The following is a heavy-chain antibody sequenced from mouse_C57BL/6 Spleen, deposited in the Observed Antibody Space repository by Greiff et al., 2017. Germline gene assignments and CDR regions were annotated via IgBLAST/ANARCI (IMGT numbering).Heavy chain of an antibody. Sequence: VKLVESGPGLVQPSQSLSITCTVSGFSLTSYGVHWVRQSPGKGLEWLGVIWSGGSTDYNAAFISRLSISKDNSKSQVFFKMNSLQADDTAIYYCARPPDYDEARFAYWGQGTLVTVSA. CDR2: IWSGGST. J-gene: IGHJ3*01. D-gene: IGHD2-4*01. CDR3: ARPPDYDEARFAY. CDR1: GFSLTSYG. V-gene: IGHV2-2*01.